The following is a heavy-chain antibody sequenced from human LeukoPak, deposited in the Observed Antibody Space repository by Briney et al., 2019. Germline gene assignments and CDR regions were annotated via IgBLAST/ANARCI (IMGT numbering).Heavy chain of an antibody. V-gene: IGHV3-48*03. CDR1: GFTFSSYE. Sequence: VGSLRLSCAASGFTFSSYEMNCVRQAPGTGLEWFSYISSSGSAVYYADSVLCRFTISRDNDKNPLYLQMNSLRAEDTAAYHCARDGAGVTYYYCGMAVWGQGTTVTVSS. CDR2: ISSSGSAV. J-gene: IGHJ6*02. CDR3: ARDGAGVTYYYCGMAV. D-gene: IGHD3-16*01.